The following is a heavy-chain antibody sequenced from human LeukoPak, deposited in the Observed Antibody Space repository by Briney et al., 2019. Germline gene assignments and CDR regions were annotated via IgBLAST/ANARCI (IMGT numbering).Heavy chain of an antibody. CDR3: ARQYSGYDYYFDY. V-gene: IGHV5-10-1*01. CDR1: GYTSTNYW. CDR2: IDPSDSYT. D-gene: IGHD5-12*01. J-gene: IGHJ4*02. Sequence: GESLRISCKGSGYTSTNYWISWVRQMPGKRLEWMGRIDPSDSYTNYNPSFRGHITISADKSSSTAYLHWSSLKASDTAMYFCARQYSGYDYYFDYWGQGILVTVSS.